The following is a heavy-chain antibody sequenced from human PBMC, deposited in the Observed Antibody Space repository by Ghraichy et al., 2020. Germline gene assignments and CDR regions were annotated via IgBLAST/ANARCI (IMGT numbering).Heavy chain of an antibody. CDR3: ARGGYYDILTGYYMGFDY. CDR1: GGSISSYY. CDR2: IYYSGST. J-gene: IGHJ4*02. Sequence: SETLSLTCTVSGGSISSYYWSWIRQPPGKVLEWIGYIYYSGSTNYNPSLKSRVTISVDTSKNQFSLKLSSVTAADTSVYYCARGGYYDILTGYYMGFDYWGQGTLVTVSS. V-gene: IGHV4-59*01. D-gene: IGHD3-9*01.